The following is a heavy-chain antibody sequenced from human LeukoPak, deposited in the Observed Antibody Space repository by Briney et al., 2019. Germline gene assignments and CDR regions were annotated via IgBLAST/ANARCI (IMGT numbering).Heavy chain of an antibody. J-gene: IGHJ4*02. Sequence: VASVKVSCKASGYTFTSYGISWVRQAPGQGLEWMGWISAYNGNTNYAQKLQGRVTMTTDTSTSTAYMELRSLRSDGTAVYYCARAHSSGWYYEGGYDYWGQGTLVTVSS. CDR1: GYTFTSYG. CDR2: ISAYNGNT. D-gene: IGHD6-19*01. V-gene: IGHV1-18*01. CDR3: ARAHSSGWYYEGGYDY.